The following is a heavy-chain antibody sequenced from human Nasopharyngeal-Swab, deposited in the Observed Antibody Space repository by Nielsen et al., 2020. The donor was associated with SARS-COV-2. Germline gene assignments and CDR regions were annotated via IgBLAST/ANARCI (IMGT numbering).Heavy chain of an antibody. J-gene: IGHJ4*02. CDR3: ARHGRFSGSYSNFDY. CDR1: GGSISGYY. V-gene: IGHV4-59*08. Sequence: SETLSLTCSVSGGSISGYYCSWIRQPPGKGLEWVGYIFYTGSTNYNPSLESRVTISVDTSKNQFSLRLSSVTAADTAVYYCARHGRFSGSYSNFDYWGQGTLVSVSS. D-gene: IGHD1-26*01. CDR2: IFYTGST.